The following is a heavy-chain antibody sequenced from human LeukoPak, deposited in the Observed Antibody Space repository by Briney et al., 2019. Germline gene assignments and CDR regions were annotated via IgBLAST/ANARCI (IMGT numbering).Heavy chain of an antibody. CDR2: VSSGGPTL. V-gene: IGHV3-48*03. D-gene: IGHD3-9*01. CDR3: MVLMTG. Sequence: GGSLRLSCAVSLFMLNTYVVNSVRQVPGRGLEWVSYVSSGGPTLYYADSVRGTFTISRGSGSNSVSLRMNSLRVTDTGTYQCMVLMTGGGQRTPVSVPT. CDR1: LFMLNTYV. J-gene: IGHJ4*02.